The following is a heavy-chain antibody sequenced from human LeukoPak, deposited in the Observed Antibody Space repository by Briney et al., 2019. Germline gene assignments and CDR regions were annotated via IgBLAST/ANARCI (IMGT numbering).Heavy chain of an antibody. J-gene: IGHJ6*04. Sequence: KPSETLSLTCTVSGGSISSYYWSWIRQPPGKGLEWIGYIYYSGSTNYNPSLKSRVTISVDTSKNQFSPKLSSVTAADTAVYYCARHKVLRYFDWLLPTAGYYGMDVWGKGTTVTVSS. D-gene: IGHD3-9*01. V-gene: IGHV4-59*01. CDR2: IYYSGST. CDR3: ARHKVLRYFDWLLPTAGYYGMDV. CDR1: GGSISSYY.